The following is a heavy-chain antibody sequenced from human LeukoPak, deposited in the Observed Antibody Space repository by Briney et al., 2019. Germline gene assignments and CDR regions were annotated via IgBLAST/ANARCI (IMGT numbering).Heavy chain of an antibody. D-gene: IGHD6-13*01. V-gene: IGHV4-61*08. J-gene: IGHJ5*02. CDR2: IYYSGST. CDR3: ARDYSSTNWFDP. Sequence: SETLSLTCTVSGGSISSGGYYWSWIRQHPGKGLEWIGYIYYSGSTNYNPSLKSRVTISVDTSKNQFSLKLSSVTAADTAVYYCARDYSSTNWFDPWGQGTLVTVSS. CDR1: GGSISSGGYY.